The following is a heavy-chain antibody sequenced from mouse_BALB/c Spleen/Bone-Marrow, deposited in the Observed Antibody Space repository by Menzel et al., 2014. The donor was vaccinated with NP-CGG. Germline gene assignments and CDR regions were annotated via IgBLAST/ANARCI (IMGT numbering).Heavy chain of an antibody. J-gene: IGHJ4*01. V-gene: IGHV1-69*02. D-gene: IGHD2-3*01. CDR1: GYTFTSYW. Sequence: QVQLQQSGAELVKPGASVKLSCKASGYTFTSYWMHWVKQRPGQGLEWIGEIDPSDSYTNHNQKFKGKATLTVDKSSSTAYMQLSSLTSEDSAVYFCARWLLRYYAMDDWGQGTSVTVSS. CDR3: ARWLLRYYAMDD. CDR2: IDPSDSYT.